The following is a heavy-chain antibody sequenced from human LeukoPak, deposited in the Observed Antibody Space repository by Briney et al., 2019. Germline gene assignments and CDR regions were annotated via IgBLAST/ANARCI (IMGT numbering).Heavy chain of an antibody. CDR3: ARSWSSDCSSTSCRPGGDY. CDR2: INPSGGST. D-gene: IGHD2-2*01. V-gene: IGHV1-46*01. Sequence: ASVKVSCKASGYTFTSYYMHWVRQAPGQGLEWMGIINPSGGSTSYAQKFQGRVTMTRDTSTSTVYMELSSLRSEDTAVYYCARSWSSDCSSTSCRPGGDYWGQGTLVTVSS. CDR1: GYTFTSYY. J-gene: IGHJ4*02.